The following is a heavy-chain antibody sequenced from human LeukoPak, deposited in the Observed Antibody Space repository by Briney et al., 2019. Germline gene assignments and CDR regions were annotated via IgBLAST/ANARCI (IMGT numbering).Heavy chain of an antibody. V-gene: IGHV3-30*02. CDR3: AKDWDIVVVVAAIGAFDI. CDR2: IRYDGSNK. J-gene: IGHJ3*02. CDR1: GFTFSSYG. D-gene: IGHD2-15*01. Sequence: GGSLRLSCAASGFTFSSYGMHWVRQAPGKGLEWVAFIRYDGSNKYYADSVKGRFTISRDNSKNTLYLQMNSLRAEDTAVYYCAKDWDIVVVVAAIGAFDIWGQGTMVTVSS.